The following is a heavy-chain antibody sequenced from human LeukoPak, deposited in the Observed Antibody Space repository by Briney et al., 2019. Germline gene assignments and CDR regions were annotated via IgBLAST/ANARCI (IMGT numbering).Heavy chain of an antibody. Sequence: SETLSLTCTVSGGSISSSSYYWGWIRQPPGKGLEWIGSIYYSGSTYYNPSLKSRVTISVDTSKNQFSLKLSSVTAADTAVYYCATVKGLGMDVWGQGTTVTVSS. D-gene: IGHD4-17*01. CDR3: ATVKGLGMDV. CDR1: GGSISSSSYY. V-gene: IGHV4-39*07. J-gene: IGHJ6*02. CDR2: IYYSGST.